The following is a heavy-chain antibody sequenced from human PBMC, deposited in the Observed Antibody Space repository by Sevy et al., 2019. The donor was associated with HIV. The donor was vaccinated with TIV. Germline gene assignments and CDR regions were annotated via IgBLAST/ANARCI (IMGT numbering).Heavy chain of an antibody. J-gene: IGHJ5*02. D-gene: IGHD2-2*01. Sequence: SETLSLTCAVHYGAFSGYYWNWIRQVPGKGLEWIGEINESGITYYNPSLKSRVTISVDTSKKQFSLKLNSVTAVDSAVYLCARSPPVVVVPGAPSWFDPWGQGTLVTVSS. CDR1: YGAFSGYY. CDR3: ARSPPVVVVPGAPSWFDP. V-gene: IGHV4-34*01. CDR2: INESGIT.